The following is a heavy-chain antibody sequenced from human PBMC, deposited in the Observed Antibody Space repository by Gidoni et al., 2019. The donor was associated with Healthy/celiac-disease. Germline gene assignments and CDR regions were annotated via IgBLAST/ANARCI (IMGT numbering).Heavy chain of an antibody. CDR1: GFTFGSYA. D-gene: IGHD2-15*01. CDR3: ATVPQVVVAAFFGY. CDR2: VSGSGCST. V-gene: IGHV3-23*01. J-gene: IGHJ4*02. Sequence: EVQLLESGGGLVQPGGSLRLSCAASGFTFGSYAMSWVRQAPGKGLGLVSAVSGSGCSTYYADSVKGRLTISGDNSKNTLYRQMNSLRAEGTAVYYCATVPQVVVAAFFGYWVQGTLVTVSS.